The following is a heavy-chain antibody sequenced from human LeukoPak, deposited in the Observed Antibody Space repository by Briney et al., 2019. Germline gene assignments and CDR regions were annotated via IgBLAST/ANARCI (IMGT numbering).Heavy chain of an antibody. Sequence: GGSLRLSCAASGFTFSSYAMSWVRQAPGKGLEWVSAISGSGGSTYYADSVKGRFTISRDNSKNTLYLQMNSLRDEDTAVYYCAKSSYYDSSGYYREYYFDYWGQGTLVTVSS. J-gene: IGHJ4*02. CDR3: AKSSYYDSSGYYREYYFDY. CDR2: ISGSGGST. CDR1: GFTFSSYA. D-gene: IGHD3-22*01. V-gene: IGHV3-23*01.